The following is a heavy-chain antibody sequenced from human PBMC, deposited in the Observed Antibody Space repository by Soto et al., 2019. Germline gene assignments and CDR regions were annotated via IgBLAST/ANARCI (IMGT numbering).Heavy chain of an antibody. D-gene: IGHD6-19*01. CDR3: AKDRSPGIAVAGITDY. Sequence: GGSLRLSCAASGFTFDDYAMHWVRQAPGKGLEWVSGISWNSGSIGYADSVKGRFTTSRDNAKNSLYLQMNSLRAEDTALYYCAKDRSPGIAVAGITDYWGQGTLVTVSS. V-gene: IGHV3-9*01. CDR1: GFTFDDYA. CDR2: ISWNSGSI. J-gene: IGHJ4*02.